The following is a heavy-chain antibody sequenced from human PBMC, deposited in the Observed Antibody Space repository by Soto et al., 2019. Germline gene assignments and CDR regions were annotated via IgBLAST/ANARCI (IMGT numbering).Heavy chain of an antibody. CDR1: GFTVSSNY. V-gene: IGHV3-53*04. CDR2: IYSGGSK. CDR3: AKAHMNSYDSSGYYFDD. Sequence: GGSLRLSCAASGFTVSSNYMSWVLQAPGKGLEWVSVIYSGGSKYYGYSVKGRFTISRHNSKNTLYLQMNSLGAEDTAVYYCAKAHMNSYDSSGYYFDDWGQGTLVTVSS. J-gene: IGHJ4*02. D-gene: IGHD3-22*01.